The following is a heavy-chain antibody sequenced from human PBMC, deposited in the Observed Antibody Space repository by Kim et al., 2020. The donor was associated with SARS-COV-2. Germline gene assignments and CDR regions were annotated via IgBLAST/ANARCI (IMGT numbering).Heavy chain of an antibody. D-gene: IGHD4-17*01. Sequence: GGSLRLSCAASGFTFSSYAMSWVRQPPGKGLEWVSVISGSGRKAYYADSVKGRFTISRDKSKNTMYLQMTSLRAEDTAVYYCAKSGQDYGDSVTDYWGQGTLVTVSS. CDR3: AKSGQDYGDSVTDY. J-gene: IGHJ4*02. CDR1: GFTFSSYA. CDR2: ISGSGRKA. V-gene: IGHV3-23*01.